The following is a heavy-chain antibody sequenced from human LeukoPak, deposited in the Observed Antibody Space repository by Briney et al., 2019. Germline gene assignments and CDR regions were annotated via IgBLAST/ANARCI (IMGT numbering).Heavy chain of an antibody. J-gene: IGHJ3*02. V-gene: IGHV3-33*01. CDR2: IWYDGSNK. CDR1: GFTFSSYG. Sequence: GGSLRLSCAASGFTFSSYGMHWVRQAPGKGLEWVAVIWYDGSNKYYADSVKGRFTISRDNSKNTLYLQMNSLRAEDTAVYYCARASYSSSWYRGDAFDIWGQGTMVTVSS. CDR3: ARASYSSSWYRGDAFDI. D-gene: IGHD6-13*01.